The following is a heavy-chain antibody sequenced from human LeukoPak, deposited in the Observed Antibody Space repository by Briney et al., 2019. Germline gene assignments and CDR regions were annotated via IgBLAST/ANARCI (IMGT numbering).Heavy chain of an antibody. J-gene: IGHJ6*03. D-gene: IGHD6-19*01. CDR3: TRQGVSSGWHYYYYMDV. CDR2: IKEDGSEK. Sequence: PGGSLRLSCAASGFSFSSYWISWVRQAPGKGLEWVANIKEDGSEKYYVDSVKGRFTISRDNVKNSLYLQMNSLRAEDTAVYYCTRQGVSSGWHYYYYMDVWGKGTTVTVSS. CDR1: GFSFSSYW. V-gene: IGHV3-7*03.